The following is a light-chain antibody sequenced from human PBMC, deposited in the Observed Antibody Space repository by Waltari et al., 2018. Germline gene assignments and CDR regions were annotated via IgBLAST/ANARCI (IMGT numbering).Light chain of an antibody. CDR1: NIGSRS. J-gene: IGLJ3*02. Sequence: SSVLTQAPSVSVAPGQTATVTCGGANIGSRSVHWYQQRPGRAPSLVVYLDSDRPSGIPERFSGSKSGNAATLTISRVEAGDEADYYCHVWDANTVMFGGGTKLTVL. V-gene: IGLV3-21*02. CDR2: LDS. CDR3: HVWDANTVM.